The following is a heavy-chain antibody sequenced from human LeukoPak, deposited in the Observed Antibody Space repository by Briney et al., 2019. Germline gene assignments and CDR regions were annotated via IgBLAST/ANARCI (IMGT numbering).Heavy chain of an antibody. V-gene: IGHV4-34*01. CDR3: ASETSQFPAGSEGYFDL. CDR1: GGSFSRYY. J-gene: IGHJ2*01. Sequence: SETLSLTCAVYGGSFSRYYWSWIRQPPGKGLEWIGEINHSGSTNYNPSLKSRVTISVDTSKNQFSLKLSSVTAADTAVYYCASETSQFPAGSEGYFDLWGRGTLVTVSS. D-gene: IGHD3-10*01. CDR2: INHSGST.